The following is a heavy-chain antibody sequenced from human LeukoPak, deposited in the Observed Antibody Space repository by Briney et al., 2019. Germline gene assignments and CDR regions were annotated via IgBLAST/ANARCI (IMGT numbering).Heavy chain of an antibody. CDR2: IYYSGST. J-gene: IGHJ4*02. CDR1: GGSISSSSYY. Sequence: PSETLSLTCTVSGGSISSSSYYWGWTRQPPGKELEWIGSIYYSGSTYYNPSLKSRVTISVDTSKNQFSLKLSSVTAADTAVYYCARHIYSGRYPTIDYWGQGTLVTVSS. V-gene: IGHV4-39*01. CDR3: ARHIYSGRYPTIDY. D-gene: IGHD1-26*01.